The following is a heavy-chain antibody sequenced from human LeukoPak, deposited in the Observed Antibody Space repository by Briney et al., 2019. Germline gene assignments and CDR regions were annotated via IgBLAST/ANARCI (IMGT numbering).Heavy chain of an antibody. CDR2: IYSGGDT. J-gene: IGHJ4*02. Sequence: GGSLRLSCAASGFTVSSNYMSWVRQAPGKGLEWVSVIYSGGDTYYADSVKGRFTISRDNSKNTLYLQMNSLRAEDTAVYYRAKVKIQVATIGAFDYWGQGTLVTVSS. D-gene: IGHD5-12*01. V-gene: IGHV3-53*01. CDR1: GFTVSSNY. CDR3: AKVKIQVATIGAFDY.